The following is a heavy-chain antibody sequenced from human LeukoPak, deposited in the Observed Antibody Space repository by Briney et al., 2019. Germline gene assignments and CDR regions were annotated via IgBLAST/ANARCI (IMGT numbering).Heavy chain of an antibody. D-gene: IGHD3-3*01. J-gene: IGHJ4*02. Sequence: ASVKVSCKASGYTFTGYYMHWVRQAPGQGLEWMGWINPNSGGTNYAQKFQGRVTMTRDTSISTAYMELSRLRSDETAVYYCAIRNYDFWSGYYWDYWGQGTLVTVSS. V-gene: IGHV1-2*02. CDR2: INPNSGGT. CDR3: AIRNYDFWSGYYWDY. CDR1: GYTFTGYY.